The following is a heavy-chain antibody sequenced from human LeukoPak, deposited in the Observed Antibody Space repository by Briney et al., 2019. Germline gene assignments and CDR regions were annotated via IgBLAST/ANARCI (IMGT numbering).Heavy chain of an antibody. CDR2: INPSAGST. CDR1: GYTFTSYY. CDR3: ARDLTSSPYCGGDCYSYFDY. D-gene: IGHD2-21*02. V-gene: IGHV1-46*01. J-gene: IGHJ4*02. Sequence: ASVKASCKASGYTFTSYYMHWVRQAPGQGLEWMGIINPSAGSTTYAQKFQGRVTMTRDTSTSTAYMELSSLRSEDTAVYYCARDLTSSPYCGGDCYSYFDYWGQGTLVTVSS.